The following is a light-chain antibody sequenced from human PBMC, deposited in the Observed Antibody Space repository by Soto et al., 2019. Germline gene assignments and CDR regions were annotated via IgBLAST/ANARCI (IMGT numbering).Light chain of an antibody. CDR2: VAS. CDR1: QSVGTY. CDR3: QQSSSTPQT. J-gene: IGKJ4*01. Sequence: DIQMTQSPSSLSASVGDRVTITCRASQSVGTYLSWYQQKEGKAPKLLINVASTLQSGVPSRFSGSGSGTDFTLAISSLQPEDFATYYCQQSSSTPQTFGGRTRVEIK. V-gene: IGKV1-39*01.